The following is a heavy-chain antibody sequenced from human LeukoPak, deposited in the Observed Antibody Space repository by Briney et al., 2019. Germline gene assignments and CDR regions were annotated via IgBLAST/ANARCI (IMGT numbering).Heavy chain of an antibody. V-gene: IGHV4-34*01. J-gene: IGHJ5*02. Sequence: PSETLSLTCAVYGGSFSGYYWSWIRQPPGKGLEWIGEINHSGSTNYNPSLKSRVTISVDTSKNQFSLKLSSVTAADTAVYYCARRRGYCSGGSCLYNWFDPWGQGTLVTVSS. CDR3: ARRRGYCSGGSCLYNWFDP. CDR1: GGSFSGYY. D-gene: IGHD2-15*01. CDR2: INHSGST.